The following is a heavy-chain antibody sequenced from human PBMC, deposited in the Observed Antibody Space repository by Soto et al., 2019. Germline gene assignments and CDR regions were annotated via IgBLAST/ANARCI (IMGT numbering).Heavy chain of an antibody. CDR2: IYWDDDK. J-gene: IGHJ6*02. D-gene: IGHD3-9*01. CDR1: GFSLSSRGAG. Sequence: QITLKEAGPTLVKPTETLTLACTFSGFSLSSRGAGVGWIRQPPGKALEWLALIYWDDDKVYSPSLKNRLTITKDTSKNQVVLTMTIMDPVDTATYYCAHRKIGSNIFYFYGMDVWGQGTTVTVSS. CDR3: AHRKIGSNIFYFYGMDV. V-gene: IGHV2-5*02.